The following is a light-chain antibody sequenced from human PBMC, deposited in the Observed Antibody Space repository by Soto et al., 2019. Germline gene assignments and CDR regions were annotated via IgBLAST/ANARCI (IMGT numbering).Light chain of an antibody. Sequence: DIVMTQSPLSLPVTPGEPASISCRSSQSLLHSNGYNYLDWYLQKPGQSPQLLIYLGSNRASGVPDSFRGRGLRTNFTTKIRRVGAADVGGYYCMQTLTIFWTFGQRTKVEIK. CDR2: LGS. J-gene: IGKJ1*01. CDR1: QSLLHSNGYNY. V-gene: IGKV2-28*01. CDR3: MQTLTIFWT.